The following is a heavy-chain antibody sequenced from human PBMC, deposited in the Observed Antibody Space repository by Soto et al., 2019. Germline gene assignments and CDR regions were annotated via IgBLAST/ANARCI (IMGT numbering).Heavy chain of an antibody. D-gene: IGHD3-22*01. V-gene: IGHV1-18*01. CDR2: ISAYNGNT. Sequence: ASVKVSCKASGYTFTSYGISWVRQAPGQGLEWMGWISAYNGNTNYAQKLQGRVTMTTDTSTSTAYMELRSLRSGDTAVYYCARVSSDSSGYYYFYHFDYCRQRTLVPAS. CDR3: ARVSSDSSGYYYFYHFDY. J-gene: IGHJ4*02. CDR1: GYTFTSYG.